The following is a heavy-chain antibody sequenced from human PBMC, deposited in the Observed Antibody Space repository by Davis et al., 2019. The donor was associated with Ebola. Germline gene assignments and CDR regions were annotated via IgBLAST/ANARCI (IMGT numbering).Heavy chain of an antibody. V-gene: IGHV3-23*01. CDR2: ISGSGGST. Sequence: GESLKISCAASGFTFSSYAMSWVRQAPGKGLEWVSAISGSGGSTYYADSVKGRFTISRDNSKNTLYLQMNSLRAEDTAVYYCARRYQLLGDYWGQGTLVTVSS. CDR3: ARRYQLLGDY. J-gene: IGHJ4*02. CDR1: GFTFSSYA. D-gene: IGHD2-2*01.